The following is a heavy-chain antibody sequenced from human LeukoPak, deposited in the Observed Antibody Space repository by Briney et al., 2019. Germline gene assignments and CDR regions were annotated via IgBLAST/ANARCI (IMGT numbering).Heavy chain of an antibody. Sequence: RTGGSLRLSCAASGFTFSSYEMNWVRQAPGKGLEWVSYISSSGSTIYYADSVKGRFTISRDNAKNSLYLQMNSLRAEDTVVYYCARETVAGTFYYGMDVWGQGTTVTVSS. J-gene: IGHJ6*02. CDR2: ISSSGSTI. D-gene: IGHD6-19*01. CDR3: ARETVAGTFYYGMDV. V-gene: IGHV3-48*03. CDR1: GFTFSSYE.